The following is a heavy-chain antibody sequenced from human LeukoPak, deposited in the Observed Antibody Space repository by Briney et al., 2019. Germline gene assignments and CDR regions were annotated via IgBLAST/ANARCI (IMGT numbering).Heavy chain of an antibody. CDR2: ILPRGST. Sequence: SETLSLTCAVSSESISSGNWWSWVRQPPGKGLEWIGQILPRGSTTYNPSLESRVTISVDKSKNQFSLTLTSVTAADTAIYYCARVMGESWYFYMDVWGKGTTVTVSS. CDR1: SESISSGNW. J-gene: IGHJ6*03. D-gene: IGHD3-16*01. CDR3: ARVMGESWYFYMDV. V-gene: IGHV4-4*02.